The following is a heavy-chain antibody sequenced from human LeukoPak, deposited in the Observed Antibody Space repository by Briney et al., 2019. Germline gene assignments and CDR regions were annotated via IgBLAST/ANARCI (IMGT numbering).Heavy chain of an antibody. CDR2: ISGSGGST. V-gene: IGHV3-23*01. CDR1: GFTLSSYA. J-gene: IGHJ6*02. D-gene: IGHD6-13*01. Sequence: GGSLRLSCAASGFTLSSYAMSWVRQAPGKGLEWVSAISGSGGSTYYADSVKGRFTISRDNSKNTLYLQMNSLRAEDTAVYYCATVAAAGIYYGMDVWGQGTTVTVSS. CDR3: ATVAAAGIYYGMDV.